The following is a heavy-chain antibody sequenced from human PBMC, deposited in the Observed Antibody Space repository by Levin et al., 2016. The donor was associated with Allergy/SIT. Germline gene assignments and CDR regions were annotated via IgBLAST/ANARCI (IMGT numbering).Heavy chain of an antibody. CDR1: GGSISTYY. D-gene: IGHD1-26*01. Sequence: SETLSLTCSVSGGSISTYYWSWIRQPPGKGLEWIGYIYYSGSTNYNPSLKSRVTISVDTSKNQFSLKLSSVTAADTAVYYCARGAVGATKFRGPQGSYGMDVWGQGTTVTVSS. J-gene: IGHJ6*02. CDR3: ARGAVGATKFRGPQGSYGMDV. CDR2: IYYSGST. V-gene: IGHV4-59*12.